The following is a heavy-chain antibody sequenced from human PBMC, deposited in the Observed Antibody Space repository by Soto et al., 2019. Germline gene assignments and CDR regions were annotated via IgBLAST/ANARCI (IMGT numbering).Heavy chain of an antibody. V-gene: IGHV1-2*04. Sequence: SVKVSCKASGYTFTGYYMHWVRQAPGQGLEWMGWINPNSGGTNYAQKFQGWVTMTRDTSISTAYMELSRLRSDDTAVYYCARDSGGGYDYSNYYYYYMDVWGKGTTVTVSS. CDR2: INPNSGGT. CDR1: GYTFTGYY. D-gene: IGHD5-12*01. CDR3: ARDSGGGYDYSNYYYYYMDV. J-gene: IGHJ6*03.